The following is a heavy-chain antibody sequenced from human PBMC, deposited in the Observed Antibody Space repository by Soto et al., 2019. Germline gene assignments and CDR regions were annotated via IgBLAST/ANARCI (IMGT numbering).Heavy chain of an antibody. CDR2: IDLSGTTT. CDR1: GFSVSDYS. J-gene: IGHJ4*02. Sequence: GGSLRLSCAASGFSVSDYSMNWVRQATGKGLEWVSFIDLSGTTTYYRDSVKGRFTIFKDKSMNTVYLQMNSLTVEDAAVFFCTKDRVPDGISSFDYWGQGALVPVSS. D-gene: IGHD1-20*01. CDR3: TKDRVPDGISSFDY. V-gene: IGHV3-23*03.